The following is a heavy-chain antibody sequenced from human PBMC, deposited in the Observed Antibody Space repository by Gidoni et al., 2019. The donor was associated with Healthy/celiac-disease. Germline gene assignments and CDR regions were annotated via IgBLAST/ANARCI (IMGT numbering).Heavy chain of an antibody. Sequence: EVQLLESGGGLVQPGGSLRLSCAASGFTFSSYAMSWVSPAPGKGLEWVSAIGGSGGSTYYANSVKGRFTISRDNSKNTLYLQMNSLRAEDTAVYYCAKDMGYYGSGSYYNLRVYYYGMDVWGQGTTVTVSS. CDR1: GFTFSSYA. J-gene: IGHJ6*02. CDR2: IGGSGGST. CDR3: AKDMGYYGSGSYYNLRVYYYGMDV. V-gene: IGHV3-23*01. D-gene: IGHD3-10*01.